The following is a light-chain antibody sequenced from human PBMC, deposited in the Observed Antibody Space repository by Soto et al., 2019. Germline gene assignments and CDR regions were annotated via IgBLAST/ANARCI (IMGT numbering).Light chain of an antibody. CDR2: QDS. CDR1: KLGDKY. J-gene: IGLJ2*01. CDR3: QAWDNSIV. V-gene: IGLV3-1*01. Sequence: SSELTQPPSVSVSPGQTASITCSGDKLGDKYACWYQQKPGQSPVLVIYQDSKRPSGIPERFSGSNSGNTATLTISGTQAMDEADYSCQAWDNSIVFGGGTKVTVL.